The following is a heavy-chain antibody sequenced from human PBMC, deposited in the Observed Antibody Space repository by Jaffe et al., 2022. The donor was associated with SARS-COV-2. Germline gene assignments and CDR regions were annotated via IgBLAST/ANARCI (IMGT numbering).Heavy chain of an antibody. CDR2: INAGNGNT. CDR1: GYTFTSYA. CDR3: ARLPESYRSPNDAFDI. J-gene: IGHJ3*02. D-gene: IGHD3-16*02. Sequence: QVQLVQSGAEVKKPGASVKVSCKASGYTFTSYAMHWVRQAPGQRLEWMGWINAGNGNTKYSQKFQGRVTITRDTSASTAYMELSSLRSEDTAVYYCARLPESYRSPNDAFDIWGQGTMVTVSS. V-gene: IGHV1-3*01.